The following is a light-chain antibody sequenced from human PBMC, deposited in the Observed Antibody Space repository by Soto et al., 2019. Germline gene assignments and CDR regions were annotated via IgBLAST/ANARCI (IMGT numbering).Light chain of an antibody. CDR3: GSYTGSIYV. V-gene: IGLV2-14*01. CDR2: EVS. Sequence: QSALTQPASVSGSPGQSITISCTGTSSDVGGYKFVSWYQQHPGKAPKLMIYEVSNRPSGVSSRFSCSKSGNTASLTISGLQAEDEADYYCGSYTGSIYVFGPGTKVTVL. J-gene: IGLJ1*01. CDR1: SSDVGGYKF.